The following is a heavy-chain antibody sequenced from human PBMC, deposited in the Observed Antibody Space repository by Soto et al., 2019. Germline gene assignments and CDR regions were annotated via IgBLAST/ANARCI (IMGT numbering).Heavy chain of an antibody. Sequence: EVQLVESGGGLVQPGRSLRLSCAASGFTFDDYAMHWVRQAPGKGLEWVSGISWNSGSIGYADSVKGRFTISRDNAKNSLYLQMNSLRADDTALYYCAKDPPVTTNYGMDVWGQGTTVTVSS. CDR1: GFTFDDYA. V-gene: IGHV3-9*01. D-gene: IGHD4-4*01. CDR3: AKDPPVTTNYGMDV. J-gene: IGHJ6*02. CDR2: ISWNSGSI.